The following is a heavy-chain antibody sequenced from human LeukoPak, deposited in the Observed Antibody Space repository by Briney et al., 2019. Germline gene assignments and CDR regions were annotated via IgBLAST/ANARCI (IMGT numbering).Heavy chain of an antibody. CDR2: IIPIFGTA. CDR3: VRDARGAAAADDAFDL. Sequence: GASVKVSCKASGGTFSSYAISWVRQAPGQGLEWMGGIIPIFGTANYAQKFQGRVTITADESTSTAYMELSSLTSEDTAMYYCVRDARGAAAADDAFDLWGQGTVVTVSS. V-gene: IGHV1-69*13. CDR1: GGTFSSYA. J-gene: IGHJ3*01. D-gene: IGHD6-13*01.